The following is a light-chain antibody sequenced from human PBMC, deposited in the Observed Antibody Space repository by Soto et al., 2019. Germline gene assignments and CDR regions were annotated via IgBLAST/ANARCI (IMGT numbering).Light chain of an antibody. CDR2: AAS. CDR3: EKYNGAPRA. Sequence: DIQMTQSPSSLSASVGDRVTITCRASQGISNYLAWYQQKPGKVPKLLIYAASPLQSGVPSRFTGGGSGTDFPLALSSLQPEDVATYYCEKYNGAPRAFGQGTKVEIK. CDR1: QGISNY. J-gene: IGKJ1*01. V-gene: IGKV1-27*01.